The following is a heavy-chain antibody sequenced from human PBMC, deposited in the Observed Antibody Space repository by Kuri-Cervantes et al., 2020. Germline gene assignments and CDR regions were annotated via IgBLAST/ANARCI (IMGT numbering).Heavy chain of an antibody. Sequence: GGSLRLSCAASGFTFSIYSMTWVRQAPGKGLEWLSYISTSSRTIYYAGSLKGQFTISRDNAKNSLYLQMNSLRAEDTAVYYCASHTEDSGWYCDYWGQGTLVTVSS. CDR3: ASHTEDSGWYCDY. CDR2: ISTSSRTI. D-gene: IGHD6-19*01. CDR1: GFTFSIYS. J-gene: IGHJ4*02. V-gene: IGHV3-48*01.